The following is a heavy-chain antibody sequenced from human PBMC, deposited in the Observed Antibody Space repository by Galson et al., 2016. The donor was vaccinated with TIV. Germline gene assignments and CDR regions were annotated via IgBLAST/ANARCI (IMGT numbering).Heavy chain of an antibody. J-gene: IGHJ6*03. CDR3: ARGISAYYFYNYMDV. D-gene: IGHD6-19*01. CDR2: VDSSWST. V-gene: IGHV4-61*09. Sequence: TLSLTCTVSHGSVTHSRDSWTWIRLPAGRGLEWIGHVDSSWSTKYNPSLKNRVTMSLDTSKNQLSLSLRSVTAADTAVYYCARGISAYYFYNYMDVWGKGTTVTVSS. CDR1: HGSVTHSRDS.